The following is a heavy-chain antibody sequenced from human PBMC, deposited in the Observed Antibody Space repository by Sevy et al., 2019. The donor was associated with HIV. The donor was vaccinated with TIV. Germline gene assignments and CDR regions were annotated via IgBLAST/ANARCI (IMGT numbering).Heavy chain of an antibody. CDR2: LKDKASGGTL. CDR3: TLWKGAQSIFDY. J-gene: IGHJ4*02. CDR1: GFTFGDYA. Sequence: GGSLRLSCTGSGFTFGDYAMSWVRQAPGRGLAWVVFLKDKASGGTLGYVSSVKGRFSVSSDDSKSIAHLQMHDLKTEDPAIYSCTLWKGAQSIFDYCGQGALVTVSS. D-gene: IGHD1-1*01. V-gene: IGHV3-49*04.